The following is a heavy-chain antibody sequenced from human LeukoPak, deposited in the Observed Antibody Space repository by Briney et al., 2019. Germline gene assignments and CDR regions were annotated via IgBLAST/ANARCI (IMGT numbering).Heavy chain of an antibody. V-gene: IGHV3-30*02. J-gene: IGHJ4*02. D-gene: IGHD3-16*01. CDR3: ASGGTYVLDY. Sequence: PGGSLRLSCAASGFTFSSYGMHWVRQAPGKGLEWVAFIRYDGSNKYYADSVKGRFTISRDNAKNSVYLQMNSLRADDTAVYYCASGGTYVLDYWGQGTLVTVSA. CDR2: IRYDGSNK. CDR1: GFTFSSYG.